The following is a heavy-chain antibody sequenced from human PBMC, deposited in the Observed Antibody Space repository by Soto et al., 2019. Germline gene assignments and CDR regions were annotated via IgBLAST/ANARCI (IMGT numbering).Heavy chain of an antibody. J-gene: IGHJ5*02. V-gene: IGHV1-18*01. CDR3: AREPVAGIWSDP. D-gene: IGHD6-19*01. CDR1: GYTFTSDG. Sequence: QVQLVQSGAEVKKPGASVKVSCKASGYTFTSDGISWVRQAPGQGLEWMGWINSYNGNTNYAQKLQGRVTMTTDTSRRTAYMELRSLRSDDTAVYYCAREPVAGIWSDPWGQGTLVTVSS. CDR2: INSYNGNT.